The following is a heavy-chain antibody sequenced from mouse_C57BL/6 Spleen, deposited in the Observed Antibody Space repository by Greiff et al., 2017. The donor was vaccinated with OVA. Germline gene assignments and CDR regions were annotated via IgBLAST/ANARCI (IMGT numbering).Heavy chain of an antibody. CDR3: ARNYYGSGGYAMDY. D-gene: IGHD1-1*01. CDR1: GFTFSDYG. CDR2: ISSCSSTI. V-gene: IGHV5-17*01. J-gene: IGHJ4*01. Sequence: EVQVVESGGGLVKPGGSLKLSCAASGFTFSDYGMHWVRQAPEQGLEWVAYISSCSSTIYYADTVKGRFTISRDNAKNTLFLQMTSLRSEDTAMDYCARNYYGSGGYAMDYWGKGTSVTVSS.